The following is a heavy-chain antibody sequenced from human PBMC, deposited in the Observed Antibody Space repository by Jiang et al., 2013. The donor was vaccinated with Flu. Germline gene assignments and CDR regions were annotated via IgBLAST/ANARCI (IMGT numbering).Heavy chain of an antibody. CDR2: IYYSGST. D-gene: IGHD3-22*01. CDR1: GGSISSYY. CDR3: ARGPPTYYYDSSGYTMPWYFDL. Sequence: SLTCTVSGGSISSYYWSWIRQPPGKGLEWIGYIYYSGSTNYNPSLKSRVTISVDTSKNQFSLKLSSVTAADTAVYYCARGPPTYYYDSSGYTMPWYFDLWGRGTLVTVSS. V-gene: IGHV4-59*01. J-gene: IGHJ2*01.